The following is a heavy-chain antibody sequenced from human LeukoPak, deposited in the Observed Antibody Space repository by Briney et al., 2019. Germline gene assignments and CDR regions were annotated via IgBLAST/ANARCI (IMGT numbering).Heavy chain of an antibody. CDR3: ARLAIAARLAPFDI. V-gene: IGHV4-59*08. CDR1: GGSFNTYY. CDR2: IYHTGNT. J-gene: IGHJ3*02. D-gene: IGHD6-6*01. Sequence: PSETLSLTCTVSGGSFNTYYWSWIRQSPGKGLEWMGYIYHTGNTTYNPSLKSRVTISIDTSQNQFSLNLTSVTAADTAVYYCARLAIAARLAPFDIWGQGTMVTVSS.